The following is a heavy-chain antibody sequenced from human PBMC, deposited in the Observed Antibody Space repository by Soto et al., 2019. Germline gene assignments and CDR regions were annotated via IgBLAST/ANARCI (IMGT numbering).Heavy chain of an antibody. D-gene: IGHD3-16*01. Sequence: KPSETLSLTCSVSGRSLSSNYWSWIRQSPDKGLEWLGSVFYVGTDYNPSLWGRVSTSVETSKRPFSLKLTSVTVADTAVYCCASYRGALYCESWGPGILVTVS. CDR2: VFYVGT. J-gene: IGHJ4*02. CDR1: GRSLSSNY. V-gene: IGHV4-59*01. CDR3: ASYRGALYCES.